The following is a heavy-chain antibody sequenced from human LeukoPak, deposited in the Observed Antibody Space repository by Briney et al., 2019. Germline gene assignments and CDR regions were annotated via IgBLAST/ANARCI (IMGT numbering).Heavy chain of an antibody. Sequence: GGSLRLSCAASGFTFSSYSMNWVRQAPGKGLEWVSYISSSSSTIYYADSVKGRFTISRDNAKNSLYLQMNSLRAEDTAVYYCARDRDTIFYGYMDVWAKGPRSPSP. CDR1: GFTFSSYS. V-gene: IGHV3-48*04. J-gene: IGHJ6*03. D-gene: IGHD3-3*01. CDR2: ISSSSSTI. CDR3: ARDRDTIFYGYMDV.